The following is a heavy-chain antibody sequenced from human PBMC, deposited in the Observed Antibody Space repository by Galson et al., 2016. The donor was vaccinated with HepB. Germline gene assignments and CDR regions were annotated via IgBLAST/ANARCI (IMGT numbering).Heavy chain of an antibody. CDR3: ARDSRRLTRLGEIENWVDP. J-gene: IGHJ5*02. Sequence: SLRLSCAASGFTVSTYFMHWVRQAPGKGLEWVALISYDGNNKYYTDSVKGRFTISRDDSKNTVYLQMSSLRVDDTAVYFCARDSRRLTRLGEIENWVDPWGQGTRVTVPT. V-gene: IGHV3-30-3*01. CDR1: GFTVSTYF. CDR2: ISYDGNNK. D-gene: IGHD3-16*01.